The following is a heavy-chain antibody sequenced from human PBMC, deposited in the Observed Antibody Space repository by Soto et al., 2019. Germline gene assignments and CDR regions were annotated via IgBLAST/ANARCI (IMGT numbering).Heavy chain of an antibody. V-gene: IGHV4-59*01. D-gene: IGHD4-17*01. J-gene: IGHJ3*01. Sequence: ASENRSHPCTVSGGSLSSYYWSWIRQPPGKRLEWIGYIYYSGSTNYNPSLKSRVTISVDTSKNQFSLKLSSVTAADTAVYYCARDNSYFFDRNGDYGDAFDFRGRGTLDTGSS. CDR2: IYYSGST. CDR3: ARDNSYFFDRNGDYGDAFDF. CDR1: GGSLSSYY.